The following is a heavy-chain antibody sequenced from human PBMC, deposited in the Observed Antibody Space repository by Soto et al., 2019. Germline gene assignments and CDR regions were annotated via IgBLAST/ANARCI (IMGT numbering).Heavy chain of an antibody. CDR3: ARHLKYSSGNRHFEY. D-gene: IGHD6-19*01. J-gene: IGHJ4*02. CDR1: GYSFSSYW. V-gene: IGHV5-51*01. CDR2: IYPGDSDT. Sequence: PGESLKISCKGSGYSFSSYWIAWVRQMPGKGLEWLGIIYPGDSDTRYSPSFQGQVTISADKSITTAYLQWSSLKASDTAMYYCARHLKYSSGNRHFEYWVQGTLVTVSS.